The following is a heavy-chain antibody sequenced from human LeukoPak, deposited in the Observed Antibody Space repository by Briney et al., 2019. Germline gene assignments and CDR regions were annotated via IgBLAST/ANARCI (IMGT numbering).Heavy chain of an antibody. CDR3: PREGTMLRGLIHYYFDY. CDR2: IIPIFATA. CDR1: GGTFIIYA. Sequence: GSAVRVSFTASGGTFIIYAISWGRQAPGEGGEWGGGIIPIFATANYAQTFHATVTITTDESTRTAYMELSSLRSEDTAVYYCPREGTMLRGLIHYYFDYWGQGTPVTVSS. D-gene: IGHD3-10*01. V-gene: IGHV1-69*05. J-gene: IGHJ4*02.